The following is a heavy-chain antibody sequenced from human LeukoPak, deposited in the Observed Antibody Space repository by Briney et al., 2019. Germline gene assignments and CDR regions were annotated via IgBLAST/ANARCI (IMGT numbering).Heavy chain of an antibody. CDR2: ISYDGSNK. CDR1: GFTFSSYA. J-gene: IGHJ4*02. V-gene: IGHV3-30-3*02. Sequence: QPGRSLRLSCAASGFTFSSYAMHWVRQAPGKGLEWVAVISYDGSNKYYADSVKGRFTISRDNSKNTLYLQMTSLRVEDTALYYCAKLDYWGQGTLVTVSS. CDR3: AKLDY.